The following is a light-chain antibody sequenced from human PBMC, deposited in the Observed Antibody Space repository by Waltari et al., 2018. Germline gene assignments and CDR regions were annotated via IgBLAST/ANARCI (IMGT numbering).Light chain of an antibody. V-gene: IGLV3-21*02. CDR2: DDS. J-gene: IGLJ2*01. CDR1: NIGSKS. CDR3: QVWDSSSDWE. Sequence: SAVRTQPPSISVAPGQTAKITCGGRNIGSKSVHWYQQRPGQAPQLLVLDDSARPSGIPDRFAGSHSEDTATLTISRVEAGDEADYYCQVWDSSSDWEFGEGTKLTV.